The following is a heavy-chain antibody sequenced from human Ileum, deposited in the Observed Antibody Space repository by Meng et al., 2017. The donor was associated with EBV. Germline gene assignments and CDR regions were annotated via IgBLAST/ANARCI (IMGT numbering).Heavy chain of an antibody. D-gene: IGHD4-17*01. J-gene: IGHJ4*02. Sequence: SGQWLRQPSGPPSSPFCVFAGSTSRCNYCWGWIRQPPGKGLEWIQSICYTDYTYYNPSLKRRVTISADKSKNQFSLRLNSLTAADTAVYYCAMGPDYAKTGYWGQGTLVTVSS. V-gene: IGHV4-39*05. CDR1: AGSTSRCNYC. CDR2: ICYTDYT. CDR3: AMGPDYAKTGY.